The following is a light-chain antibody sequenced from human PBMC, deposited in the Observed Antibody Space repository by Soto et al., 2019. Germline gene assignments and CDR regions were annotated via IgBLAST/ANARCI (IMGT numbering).Light chain of an antibody. CDR3: QQYNSYPWT. CDR1: QSISSW. CDR2: KAS. Sequence: DIQMTQSPSTLSASVGDRVTITCRASQSISSWLAWYQQKPGKAPKLLIYKASSLESGVPSRFSGSGSGTEFPLTISSLQPYDFATYYCQQYNSYPWTFGQGTKVEIK. V-gene: IGKV1-5*03. J-gene: IGKJ1*01.